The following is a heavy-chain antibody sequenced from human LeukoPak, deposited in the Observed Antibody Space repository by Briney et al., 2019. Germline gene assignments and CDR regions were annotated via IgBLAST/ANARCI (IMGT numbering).Heavy chain of an antibody. J-gene: IGHJ4*02. V-gene: IGHV4-30-4*01. Sequence: PSETLSLTCTVSGGSFTSADNYCSWIRQPPGKGLEWIGYIHYSGSTFYNPSLKSRVTMSVDTSKNQFFLKLNSVTAADTAVYYCARGELLYDYWGQGTLVTVSS. D-gene: IGHD2-15*01. CDR1: GGSFTSADNY. CDR3: ARGELLYDY. CDR2: IHYSGST.